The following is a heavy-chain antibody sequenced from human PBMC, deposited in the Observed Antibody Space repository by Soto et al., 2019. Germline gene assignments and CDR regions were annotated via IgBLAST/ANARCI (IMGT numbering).Heavy chain of an antibody. Sequence: HGESLKISCKGSGYSFTSYWIGWVRQMPGKGLEWMGIIYPGDSDTRYSPSFQGQVTISADKSISTAYLQWSSLKASDTAMYYCARHSTRPSPSGWYPRSGGEFDYGGQGTLLTV. CDR2: IYPGDSDT. CDR1: GYSFTSYW. CDR3: ARHSTRPSPSGWYPRSGGEFDY. D-gene: IGHD6-19*01. J-gene: IGHJ4*02. V-gene: IGHV5-51*01.